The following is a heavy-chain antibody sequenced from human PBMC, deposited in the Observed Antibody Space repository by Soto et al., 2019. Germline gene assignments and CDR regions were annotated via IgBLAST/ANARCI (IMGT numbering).Heavy chain of an antibody. Sequence: EGQLVESGGGLVQPGRSLGLSCAASGFTFEDSVMHWVRQAPGKGLEWVSGISWNSDIRAYADSVKGRFTISRDNAKDSVYLQMSSLRADDTALYYCANDMAHYDFWGNNERALDVWGQGTTVIVSS. CDR3: ANDMAHYDFWGNNERALDV. D-gene: IGHD3-3*01. CDR1: GFTFEDSV. CDR2: ISWNSDIR. V-gene: IGHV3-9*01. J-gene: IGHJ6*02.